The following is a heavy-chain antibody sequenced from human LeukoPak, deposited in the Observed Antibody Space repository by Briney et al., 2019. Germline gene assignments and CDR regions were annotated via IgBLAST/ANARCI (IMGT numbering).Heavy chain of an antibody. CDR1: DVSSTGYD. V-gene: IGHV4-34*01. Sequence: SRTLSLSSTVSDVSSTGYDWSWIRQHPGKGLEWIGEVYHSGSTKYTPTLTSRATPSLYTAQNQFSLKMRSVTAADPAVYYCARGFPSLDNWGRGTLVTVSS. J-gene: IGHJ4*02. CDR3: ARGFPSLDN. CDR2: VYHSGST.